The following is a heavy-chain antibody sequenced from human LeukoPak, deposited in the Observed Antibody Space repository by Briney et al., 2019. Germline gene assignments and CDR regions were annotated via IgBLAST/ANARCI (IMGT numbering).Heavy chain of an antibody. CDR3: ARARYSSSWSPPLDY. J-gene: IGHJ4*02. CDR2: INPNSGGT. D-gene: IGHD6-13*01. Sequence: ASVKVSCKASGYTFTGYYMHWVRQAPGQGLEWMGWINPNSGGTNYAQKFQGRVTMTRDTPISTAYMELSRLRSDDTAVYYCARARYSSSWSPPLDYWGQGTLVTVSS. V-gene: IGHV1-2*02. CDR1: GYTFTGYY.